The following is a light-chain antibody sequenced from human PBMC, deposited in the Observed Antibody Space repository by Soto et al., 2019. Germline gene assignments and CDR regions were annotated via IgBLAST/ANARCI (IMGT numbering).Light chain of an antibody. CDR1: ETISTF. CDR3: QQSYSTSPIT. CDR2: AAS. Sequence: DIQMTQSPSSLSASVGDRVTMTCRASETISTFLNWYQHKPGKAPKLLIYAASRLQSGVPSRFSGSGSGTDFTRTINGLQPEDFASYYCQQSYSTSPITFVQGTRLEI. J-gene: IGKJ5*01. V-gene: IGKV1-39*01.